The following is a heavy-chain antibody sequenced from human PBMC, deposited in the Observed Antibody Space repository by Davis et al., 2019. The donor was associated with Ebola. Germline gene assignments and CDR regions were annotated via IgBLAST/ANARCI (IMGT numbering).Heavy chain of an antibody. J-gene: IGHJ4*02. V-gene: IGHV2-5*02. CDR2: IYGDDIK. D-gene: IGHD2-8*01. Sequence: SGPTLVKPTQTLTLTCTFSGFSLSINEVAVGWIRQPPGKALEWLAVIYGDDIKRYSPSLRSRLTITKDTSKNQVVLTMTNMDPADTATYYCTRLAYTNGWFYFDYWGQGSLVTVSS. CDR1: GFSLSINEVA. CDR3: TRLAYTNGWFYFDY.